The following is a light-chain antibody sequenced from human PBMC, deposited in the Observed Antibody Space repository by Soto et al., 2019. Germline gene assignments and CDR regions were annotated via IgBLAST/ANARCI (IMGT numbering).Light chain of an antibody. J-gene: IGKJ1*01. CDR3: QQRRDWPPLT. Sequence: EVVLTQSPATLSLSPGERATLSCRASQSVSRFLAWYQQKPGQTPRLLIYDASNRATGTPARFSGSGSGTDFTLTISSLEPEDFAVYYCQQRRDWPPLTFGQGTKVDIK. CDR1: QSVSRF. CDR2: DAS. V-gene: IGKV3-11*01.